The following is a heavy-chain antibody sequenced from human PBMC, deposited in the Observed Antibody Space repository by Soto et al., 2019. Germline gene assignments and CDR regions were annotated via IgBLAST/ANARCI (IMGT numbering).Heavy chain of an antibody. V-gene: IGHV4-39*01. J-gene: IGHJ4*02. CDR2: IYYSGST. D-gene: IGHD1-1*01. CDR1: GGSISSSSYY. Sequence: SETLSLTCTVSGGSISSSSYYWGWIRQPPGKGLEWIGSIYYSGSTYYNPSLKSRVTISVDTSKNQFSLKLSSVTAADTAVYYCARTTMKQLERRYIDYWGQGTLVTVSS. CDR3: ARTTMKQLERRYIDY.